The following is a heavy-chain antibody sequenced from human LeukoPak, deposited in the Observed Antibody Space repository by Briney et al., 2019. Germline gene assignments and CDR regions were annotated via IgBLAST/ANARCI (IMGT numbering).Heavy chain of an antibody. D-gene: IGHD6-13*01. CDR3: ARDGYRGQQRGGLSYNGMAV. CDR2: TFYSGGA. J-gene: IGHJ6*02. V-gene: IGHV4-59*01. CDR1: GDSMSGYY. Sequence: SETLSLTCTVSGDSMSGYYWTWLRPSPGRGVEWIGHTFYSGGAEYNPSLGSRVAISVETSKTQFFWMLTLVTAADTAVYYCARDGYRGQQRGGLSYNGMAVWGQGTTVTVSS.